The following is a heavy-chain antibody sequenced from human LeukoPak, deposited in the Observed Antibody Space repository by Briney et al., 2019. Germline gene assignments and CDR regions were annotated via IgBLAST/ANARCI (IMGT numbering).Heavy chain of an antibody. Sequence: PGGSLRLSCAASGFTLTSYAMSWVCQAPGKGLEWVSAMSGDVTATYYADSVKGRFTISRDTSKSTLFLQMSGLRAEDTATYYCAKSDCSSLYCYVLDFWGQGTLVTVSS. D-gene: IGHD3-16*02. CDR3: AKSDCSSLYCYVLDF. J-gene: IGHJ4*02. CDR1: GFTLTSYA. CDR2: MSGDVTAT. V-gene: IGHV3-23*01.